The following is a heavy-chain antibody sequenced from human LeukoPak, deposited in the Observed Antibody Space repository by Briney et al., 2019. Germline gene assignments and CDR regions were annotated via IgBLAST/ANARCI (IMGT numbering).Heavy chain of an antibody. V-gene: IGHV3-23*01. CDR2: ISGSSDNT. CDR1: GFTFSNYG. J-gene: IGHJ4*02. Sequence: GGSLRLSCAASGFTFSNYGMSWVRQGPGKGLEWISAISGSSDNTYYAESVKGRFTISRDNSKNTLYLQMNSLRAEDTAIYFCAKVLRWTRFDYWGQGTLVTVSS. D-gene: IGHD4-23*01. CDR3: AKVLRWTRFDY.